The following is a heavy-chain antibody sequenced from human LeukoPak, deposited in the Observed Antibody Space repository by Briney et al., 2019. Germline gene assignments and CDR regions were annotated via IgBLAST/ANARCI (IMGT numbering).Heavy chain of an antibody. CDR2: ISSSSSYI. V-gene: IGHV3-21*01. CDR1: GFTFSSYS. Sequence: GGSLRLSCAASGFTFSSYSMNWVRQAPGKGLEWVSSISSSSSYIYYADSAKGRFTISRDNAKNSLYLQMNSLRAEETAVYYCARGFAGLRWYRVNAFDIWGQGTMVTVSS. J-gene: IGHJ3*02. D-gene: IGHD4-23*01. CDR3: ARGFAGLRWYRVNAFDI.